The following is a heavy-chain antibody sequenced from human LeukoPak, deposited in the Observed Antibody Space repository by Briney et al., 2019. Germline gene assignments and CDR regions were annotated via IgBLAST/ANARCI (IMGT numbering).Heavy chain of an antibody. CDR3: ARGGTAVIAPYAFDI. V-gene: IGHV4-59*01. CDR2: MYYSGTT. CDR1: GGSISGYY. D-gene: IGHD4-23*01. Sequence: SETLSLTCTVSGGSISGYYWSWIRQPPGKGLEWIGYMYYSGTTNYNPSLKSRVTISVDTSKNQFSLNLSSVTAADTAVYYCARGGTAVIAPYAFDIWGQGTMVTVSS. J-gene: IGHJ3*02.